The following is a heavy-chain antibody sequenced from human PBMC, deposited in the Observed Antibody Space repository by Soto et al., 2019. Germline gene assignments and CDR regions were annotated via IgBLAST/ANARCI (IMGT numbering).Heavy chain of an antibody. CDR3: ARQIYDSDTGPNFQYYFDS. D-gene: IGHD3-22*01. CDR2: IYYSGST. V-gene: IGHV4-30-4*01. J-gene: IGHJ4*02. Sequence: SETLSLTCTVSGGSISSGDYYWSWIRQPPGKGLEWIGYIYYSGSTYYNPSLKSRVTISATKSITTVFLQWSSLRASDTAMYYCARQIYDSDTGPNFQYYFDSWGQGTPVTVSS. CDR1: GGSISSGDYY.